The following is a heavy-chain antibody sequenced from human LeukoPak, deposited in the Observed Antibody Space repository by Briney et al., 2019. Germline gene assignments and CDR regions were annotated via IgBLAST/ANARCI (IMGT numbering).Heavy chain of an antibody. CDR2: ISWNSGSI. Sequence: GGSLRLSCAASGFTFDDYAMHWVRQAPGKGLEWVSGISWNSGSIGYADSVKGRFTISRDNAKNSLYLQMNSLRAEDTALYYCAKDIMWLVPGWYFDLWGRGTLATVSS. V-gene: IGHV3-9*01. CDR3: AKDIMWLVPGWYFDL. J-gene: IGHJ2*01. D-gene: IGHD6-19*01. CDR1: GFTFDDYA.